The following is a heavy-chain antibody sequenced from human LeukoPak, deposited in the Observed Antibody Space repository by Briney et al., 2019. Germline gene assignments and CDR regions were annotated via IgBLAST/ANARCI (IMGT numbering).Heavy chain of an antibody. CDR2: IIPILGIA. V-gene: IGHV1-69*10. J-gene: IGHJ4*02. CDR3: ARANNWNYALGY. Sequence: ASVKVSCKASGGTFSSYFISWVRQAPGQGLEWMGGIIPILGIADYAQKFQGRVTITADKSTGTAYMELRSLRSDDTAMYYCARANNWNYALGYWGQGTLVTVSS. D-gene: IGHD1-7*01. CDR1: GGTFSSYF.